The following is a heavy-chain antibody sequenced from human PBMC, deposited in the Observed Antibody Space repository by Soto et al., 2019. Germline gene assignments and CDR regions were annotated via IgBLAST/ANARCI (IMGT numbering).Heavy chain of an antibody. D-gene: IGHD2-2*01. J-gene: IGHJ6*03. CDR3: ARSGYCSSTSCYPYYYMDV. CDR2: ISAYNGNT. CDR1: GYTFTSYG. Sequence: ASVKVSCKASGYTFTSYGISWVRQAPGQGLEWMGWISAYNGNTNYAQKLQGRVTMTTDTSTSTAYMELRSLRSDDTAVYYWARSGYCSSTSCYPYYYMDVWGKGTTVTVSS. V-gene: IGHV1-18*01.